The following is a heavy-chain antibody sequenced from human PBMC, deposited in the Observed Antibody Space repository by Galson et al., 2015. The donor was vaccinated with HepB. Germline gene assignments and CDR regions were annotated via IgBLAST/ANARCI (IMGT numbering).Heavy chain of an antibody. J-gene: IGHJ4*02. CDR1: GFTFSNAW. D-gene: IGHD6-19*01. V-gene: IGHV3-15*07. CDR3: TTVIPVAGTRGWRPVDY. Sequence: SLRLSCAASGFTFSNAWMNWVRQAPGKGLEWVGRIKSKSDGGTTAYVAPVQGRFTISRDDSKNTLYLQMNRLKTADTAVYYCTTVIPVAGTRGWRPVDYWGQGTLVTVSS. CDR2: IKSKSDGGTT.